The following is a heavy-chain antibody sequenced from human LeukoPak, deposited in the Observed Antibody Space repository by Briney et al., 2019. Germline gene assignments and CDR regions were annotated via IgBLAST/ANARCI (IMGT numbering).Heavy chain of an antibody. CDR1: GSTFDDYG. CDR2: INWNGGST. J-gene: IGHJ4*02. CDR3: ARDYCGGDCYPFDY. D-gene: IGHD2-21*02. V-gene: IGHV3-20*04. Sequence: GGSLRLSCAVSGSTFDDYGVSWVRQAPGKGLEWVSGINWNGGSTGYADSVKGRFTISRDNAKKSVYLKMNSLRDEDTALYYCARDYCGGDCYPFDYWGQGTLVTVSS.